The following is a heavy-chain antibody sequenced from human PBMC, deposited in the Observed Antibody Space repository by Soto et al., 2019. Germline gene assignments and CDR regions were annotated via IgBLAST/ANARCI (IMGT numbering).Heavy chain of an antibody. J-gene: IGHJ4*02. D-gene: IGHD3-22*01. CDR1: GGSISSYY. CDR2: IYYSGST. V-gene: IGHV4-59*01. Sequence: SETLSLTCTVSGGSISSYYWSWIRQPPGKGLEWIGYIYYSGSTNYNPSLKSRVTISVDTSKNQFSLKLSSVTAADTAVYYCARGQGVVAHYDSMAYFDYWGQGTLVTVSS. CDR3: ARGQGVVAHYDSMAYFDY.